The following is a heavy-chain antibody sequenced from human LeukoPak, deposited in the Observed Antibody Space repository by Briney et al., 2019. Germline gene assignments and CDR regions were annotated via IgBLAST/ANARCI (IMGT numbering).Heavy chain of an antibody. CDR1: GVPIGSYY. Sequence: WETLSLTCTVSGVPIGSYYWSWVRQAPGKGLEWIGNIVYGGSTYYNPSHKSRVTISIDTSKNQFSLRQHPAAAADTAVYYCGRDSLWEGAKTFSRWFGPWGQGSQVTDS. CDR2: IVYGGST. CDR3: GRDSLWEGAKTFSRWFGP. J-gene: IGHJ5*02. D-gene: IGHD1-26*01. V-gene: IGHV4-59*01.